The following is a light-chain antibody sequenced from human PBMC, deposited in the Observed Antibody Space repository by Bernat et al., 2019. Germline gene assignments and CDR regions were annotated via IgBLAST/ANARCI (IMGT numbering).Light chain of an antibody. V-gene: IGKV3-15*01. CDR2: VAS. CDR1: QSVSSN. Sequence: EIVMTQSPATLSVSPGERATLSCSASQSVSSNLAWYQQKPGQAPRLLIYVASTRATGIPARFSGSGSGTEFTLTIRSMQSEDFAVYYCQKYNNWKIRIGQGKRMEIK. CDR3: QKYNNWKIR. J-gene: IGKJ5*01.